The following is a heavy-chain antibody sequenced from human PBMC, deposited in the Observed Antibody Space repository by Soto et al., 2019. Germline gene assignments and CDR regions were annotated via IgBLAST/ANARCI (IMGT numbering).Heavy chain of an antibody. CDR2: IIPIFGTA. CDR3: ARDGGRHSGGIDY. V-gene: IGHV1-69*01. CDR1: GGTFSSYS. J-gene: IGHJ4*02. Sequence: QVQLVQSGAEVKKPGSSVKVSCKASGGTFSSYSINWVRQAPGQGLEWMGEIIPIFGTANYAQKFQGRVTITADETTSTAYMELSSLRSEDTDVYYCARDGGRHSGGIDYWGQGTVVTVSS. D-gene: IGHD1-26*01.